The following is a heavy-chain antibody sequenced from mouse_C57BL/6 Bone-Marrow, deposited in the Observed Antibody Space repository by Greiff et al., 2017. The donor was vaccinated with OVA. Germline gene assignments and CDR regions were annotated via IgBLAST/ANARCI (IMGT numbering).Heavy chain of an antibody. CDR3: ARDYGSNYFDY. Sequence: EVMLVESGGDLVKPGGSLKLSCAASGFTFSSYGMSWVRQTPDKRLEWVATISSGGSYTYYPDSVKGRFTISRDNAKNTLYLQMSSLKSEDTAMYYCARDYGSNYFDYWGQGTTLTVSS. J-gene: IGHJ2*01. CDR2: ISSGGSYT. V-gene: IGHV5-6*02. CDR1: GFTFSSYG. D-gene: IGHD1-1*01.